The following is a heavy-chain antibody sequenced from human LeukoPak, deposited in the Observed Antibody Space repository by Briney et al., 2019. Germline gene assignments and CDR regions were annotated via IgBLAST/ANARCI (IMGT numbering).Heavy chain of an antibody. D-gene: IGHD6-19*01. J-gene: IGHJ4*02. CDR2: ISWNSGSI. Sequence: GGSLRLSCAASGFTFDDYAMHWVRQAPGKGLDWVSGISWNSGSIGYADSVKGRFTISRDNAKNSLYLQMNSLRAEDTALYYCAKDMGSSGWYRLDYWGQGTLVTVSS. CDR1: GFTFDDYA. V-gene: IGHV3-9*01. CDR3: AKDMGSSGWYRLDY.